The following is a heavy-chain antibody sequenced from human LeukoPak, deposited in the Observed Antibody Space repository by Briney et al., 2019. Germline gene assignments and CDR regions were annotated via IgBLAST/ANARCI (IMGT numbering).Heavy chain of an antibody. V-gene: IGHV3-23*01. Sequence: GGSLRLSCVASGLTFNSHSMSWVRQAPGMGLEWVSVVSTNGDVTFYADSVKGRLTISRDNSKNTLFLQMNSLRAEDTAVYYCTKLSLSGRSQSADYWGQGTLVTVSS. J-gene: IGHJ4*02. CDR2: VSTNGDVT. CDR1: GLTFNSHS. D-gene: IGHD3-10*01. CDR3: TKLSLSGRSQSADY.